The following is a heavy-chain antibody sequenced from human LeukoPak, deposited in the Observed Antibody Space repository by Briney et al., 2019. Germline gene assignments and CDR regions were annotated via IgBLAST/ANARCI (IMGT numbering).Heavy chain of an antibody. Sequence: PGGSLRLSCAASGFTFSSYRMSWVRQAPGKGLEWVANIKQDGSEKYYVDSVKGRFTISRDNAKNSLYLQMNSLRAEDTAVYYCASEDYGDFTPDAFDIWGQGTMVTVSS. V-gene: IGHV3-7*01. D-gene: IGHD4-17*01. CDR1: GFTFSSYR. CDR3: ASEDYGDFTPDAFDI. CDR2: IKQDGSEK. J-gene: IGHJ3*02.